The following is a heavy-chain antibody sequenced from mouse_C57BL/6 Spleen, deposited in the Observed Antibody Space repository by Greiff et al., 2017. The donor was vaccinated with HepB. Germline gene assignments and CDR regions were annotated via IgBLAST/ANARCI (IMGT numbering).Heavy chain of an antibody. J-gene: IGHJ1*03. CDR1: GYAFSSSW. CDR2: IYPGDGDT. Sequence: QVQLQQSGPELVKPGASVKISCKASGYAFSSSWMNWVKQRPGKGLEWIGRIYPGDGDTNYNGKFKGKATLTADKSSSTAYMQLSSLTSEDSAVYFCAREVSPYWYFDVWGTGTTVTVSS. CDR3: AREVSPYWYFDV. V-gene: IGHV1-82*01.